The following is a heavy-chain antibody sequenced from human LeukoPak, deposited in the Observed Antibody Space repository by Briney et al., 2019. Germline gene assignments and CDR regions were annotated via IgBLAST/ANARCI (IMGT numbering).Heavy chain of an antibody. CDR2: IYYSGST. V-gene: IGHV4-39*01. D-gene: IGHD3-10*01. J-gene: IGHJ4*02. Sequence: SETLSLTCTVSGGSISSHYYWIWIRQPPGKGLEWIGSIYYSGSTYYNPSLKSRVTIFLDTSKNQFSLKLTSLTAAETAVYYCARQYGSGSAYTPVVDLWGQGTLVTVSS. CDR1: GGSISSHYY. CDR3: ARQYGSGSAYTPVVDL.